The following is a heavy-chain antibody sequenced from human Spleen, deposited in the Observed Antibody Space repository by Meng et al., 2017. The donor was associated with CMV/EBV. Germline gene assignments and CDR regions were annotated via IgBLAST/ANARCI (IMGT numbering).Heavy chain of an antibody. J-gene: IGHJ5*02. D-gene: IGHD3-22*01. CDR1: GFSLSTSGVG. V-gene: IGHV2-5*01. Sequence: SGPTLVKPTQTLTLTCTFSGFSLSTSGVGVGWIRQPPGKALEWLALIYWNDDKRYSPSLKSRLTITKDTSKNQAVLTMTNMDPVDTATYYCAHQLHPTGDYYDSSGYDFDPWGQGTLVTVSS. CDR2: IYWNDDK. CDR3: AHQLHPTGDYYDSSGYDFDP.